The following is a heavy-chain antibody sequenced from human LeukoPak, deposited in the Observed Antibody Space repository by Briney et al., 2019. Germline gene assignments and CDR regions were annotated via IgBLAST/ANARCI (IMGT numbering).Heavy chain of an antibody. J-gene: IGHJ4*02. CDR1: GFTFSSYS. CDR3: ARDGMKDYGDSFDY. Sequence: GGSLRLSCAASGFTFSSYSMNWVRQAPGKGLEWVSYISSSSSTIYYAGSVKGRFTISRDNAKNSLYLQMNSLRAEDTAVYYCARDGMKDYGDSFDYWGQGTLVTVSS. CDR2: ISSSSSTI. D-gene: IGHD4-17*01. V-gene: IGHV3-48*04.